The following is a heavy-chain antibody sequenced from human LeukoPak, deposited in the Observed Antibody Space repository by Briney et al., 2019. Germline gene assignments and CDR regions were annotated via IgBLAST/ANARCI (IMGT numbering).Heavy chain of an antibody. CDR1: GGSIDSTNW. D-gene: IGHD4-17*01. CDR3: ARVHDYGIDY. J-gene: IGHJ4*02. Sequence: SETLSLTCDVSGGSIDSTNWWNWVRQPPGKGLEWIGEIHHDGRINYNPSLKSRVTISVDTSKNQFSLKLSSVTAADTAVYYCARVHDYGIDYWGQGTLVTVSS. CDR2: IHHDGRI. V-gene: IGHV4/OR15-8*01.